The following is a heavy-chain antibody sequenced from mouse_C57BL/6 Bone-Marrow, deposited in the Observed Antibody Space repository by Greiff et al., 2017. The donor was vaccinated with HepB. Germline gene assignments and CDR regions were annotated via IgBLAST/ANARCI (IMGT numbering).Heavy chain of an antibody. CDR1: GFTFTDYY. J-gene: IGHJ4*01. V-gene: IGHV7-3*01. Sequence: EVHLVESGGGLVQPGGSLSLSCAASGFTFTDYYMSWVRQPPGKALEWLGFIRNKANGYTTEYSASVKGRFTISRDNSQSILYLQMNALRAEDSATYYCARSLSSYAMDCWGQGTSVTVSS. D-gene: IGHD1-1*01. CDR2: IRNKANGYTT. CDR3: ARSLSSYAMDC.